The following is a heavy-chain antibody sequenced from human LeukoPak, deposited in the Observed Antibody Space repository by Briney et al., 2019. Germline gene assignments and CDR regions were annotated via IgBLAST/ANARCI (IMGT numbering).Heavy chain of an antibody. CDR3: AKLFNPPYYDILTGYSYYYYYYMDV. CDR2: ISGSGGST. Sequence: GSLRLSCAASGFTFSSYGMSWVRQAPGKGLEWVSAISGSGGSTYYADSVKGRFTISRDNSKNTLYLQMNSLRAEDTAVYYCAKLFNPPYYDILTGYSYYYYYYMDVWGKGTTVTISS. CDR1: GFTFSSYG. J-gene: IGHJ6*03. D-gene: IGHD3-9*01. V-gene: IGHV3-23*01.